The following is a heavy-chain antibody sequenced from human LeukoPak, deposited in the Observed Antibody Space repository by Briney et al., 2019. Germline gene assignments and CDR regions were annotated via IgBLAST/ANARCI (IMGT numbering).Heavy chain of an antibody. D-gene: IGHD4-17*01. Sequence: SETLSLTCTVSGGSISSYYWSWIRQPPGKGLEWIGYIYYSGSTNYNPSLKCRVTISVDTSKNQFSLKLSSVTAADTAVYYCARGPGYGDYFRPYYYGMDVWGQGTTVTVSS. CDR1: GGSISSYY. J-gene: IGHJ6*02. V-gene: IGHV4-59*01. CDR2: IYYSGST. CDR3: ARGPGYGDYFRPYYYGMDV.